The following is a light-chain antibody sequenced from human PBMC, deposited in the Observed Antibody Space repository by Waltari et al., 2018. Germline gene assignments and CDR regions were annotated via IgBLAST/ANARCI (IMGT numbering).Light chain of an antibody. CDR3: AAWDDSLSAWV. CDR1: SXNIXXXX. J-gene: IGLJ3*02. CDR2: RNS. Sequence: QSVLTQPPSASGTPGQRVRISXSGXSXNIXXXXXXWYPQLPGTAPKPLVYRNSQRPSGVPDLFSGSKSGTSASLAISVLRSEDEADYHCAAWDDSLSAWVFGGGTKLTVL. V-gene: IGLV1-47*01.